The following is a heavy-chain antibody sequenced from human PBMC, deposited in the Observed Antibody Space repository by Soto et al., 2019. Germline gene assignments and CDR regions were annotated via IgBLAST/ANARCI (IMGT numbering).Heavy chain of an antibody. D-gene: IGHD2-15*01. V-gene: IGHV2-70*04. CDR1: GFSLSTSGMR. CDR2: IDWDDDK. CDR3: ARMFHCSGGTCPFDY. J-gene: IGHJ4*02. Sequence: GQTPLNPTQTLTLTCTFSGFSLSTSGMRVSWIRQPPGKALEWLARIDWDDDKFYNTSLKTRLTISKDSSKNQVVLTMTNMDPVDTATYYCARMFHCSGGTCPFDYWGQGALVTVSS.